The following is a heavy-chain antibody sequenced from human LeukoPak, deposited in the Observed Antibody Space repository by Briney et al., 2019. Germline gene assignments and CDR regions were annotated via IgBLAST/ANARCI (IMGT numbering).Heavy chain of an antibody. CDR2: IWYDGSNK. V-gene: IGHV3-33*01. Sequence: PGRSLRLSCAASGFTFSSYGMHWVRQAPGKGLEWVAVIWYDGSNKYYADSVKGRFTISRDNSKNTLYLQMNSLRAEDTALYYCARVLGITMVRGVIYYYYYMDVWGKGTTVTVSS. D-gene: IGHD3-10*01. CDR3: ARVLGITMVRGVIYYYYYMDV. J-gene: IGHJ6*03. CDR1: GFTFSSYG.